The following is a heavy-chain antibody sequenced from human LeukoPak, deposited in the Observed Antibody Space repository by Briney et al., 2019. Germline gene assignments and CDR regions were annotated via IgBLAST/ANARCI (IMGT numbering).Heavy chain of an antibody. CDR3: ARVLRYCSGGNCYSGGLGYMDV. V-gene: IGHV3-11*01. CDR2: ISRSGSTK. J-gene: IGHJ6*03. CDR1: GFTFSDYN. D-gene: IGHD2-15*01. Sequence: PGGSLGLSCAASGFTFSDYNMRWIRQAPGKGLEWVSSISRSGSTKYYADSVKGRFTISRDNAKNSLFLQMNSLRAEDTAVYYCARVLRYCSGGNCYSGGLGYMDVWGKGTTVTISS.